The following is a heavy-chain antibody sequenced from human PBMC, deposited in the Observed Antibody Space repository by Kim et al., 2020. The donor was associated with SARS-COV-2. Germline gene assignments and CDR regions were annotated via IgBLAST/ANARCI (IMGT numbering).Heavy chain of an antibody. V-gene: IGHV4-39*01. CDR2: AYYIGNT. CDR3: ARHQRYSRGWY. D-gene: IGHD6-13*01. CDR1: GGSLSSSSYY. Sequence: SETLSLTCTVSGGSLSSSSYYWGWLRQPPGKGLEWIGTAYYIGNTYYNPSFKSRVTISVDTSKNNFSLKLGSVTAADTAVYYCARHQRYSRGWY. J-gene: IGHJ2*01.